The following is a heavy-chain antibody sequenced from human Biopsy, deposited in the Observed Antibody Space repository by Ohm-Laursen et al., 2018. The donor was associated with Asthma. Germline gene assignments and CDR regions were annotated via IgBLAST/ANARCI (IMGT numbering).Heavy chain of an antibody. D-gene: IGHD2-2*01. Sequence: SETLSLTSTVSPGSINDSYWNWIRQFPGKGLAWIGYVHSSGSTRFNPSLKSRVTVSVDTSVDQVSLKLSSVSAADTAIDSCARDTSKWAESGTHFFDHWGPGTLVTVSS. V-gene: IGHV4-59*01. J-gene: IGHJ5*02. CDR2: VHSSGST. CDR1: PGSINDSY. CDR3: ARDTSKWAESGTHFFDH.